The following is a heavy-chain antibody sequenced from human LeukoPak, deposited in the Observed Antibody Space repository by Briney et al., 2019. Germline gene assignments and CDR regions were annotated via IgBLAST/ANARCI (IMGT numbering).Heavy chain of an antibody. CDR1: GGSISSYY. Sequence: SETLSLTCTVSGGSISSYYWSWIRQPPGKGLLWIGYIHYSGSTNYNPSLKSRVTVSLDTSKNHFSLKLSSVTAADTAVYYCARGAYFYGSGINWFDPWGQGTLITVSS. J-gene: IGHJ5*02. D-gene: IGHD3-10*01. CDR2: IHYSGST. CDR3: ARGAYFYGSGINWFDP. V-gene: IGHV4-59*08.